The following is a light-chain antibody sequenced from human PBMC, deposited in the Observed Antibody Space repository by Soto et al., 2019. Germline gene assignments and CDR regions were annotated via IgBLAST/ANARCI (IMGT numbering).Light chain of an antibody. CDR1: SSDVGGYNY. CDR3: SSYAGSNNWNVV. V-gene: IGLV2-8*01. CDR2: EVS. Sequence: QSVLTQPPSASGSPGQSVTISCTGTSSDVGGYNYVSWYQQHPGKAPKLMIYEVSKRPSGVPDRFSGSKSGNTASLTVSGLQAEDDADYYCSSYAGSNNWNVVFGGGTKLTVL. J-gene: IGLJ2*01.